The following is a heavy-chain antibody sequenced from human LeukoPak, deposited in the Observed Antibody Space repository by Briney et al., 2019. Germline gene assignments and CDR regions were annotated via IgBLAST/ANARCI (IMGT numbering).Heavy chain of an antibody. CDR1: GGSISSSSYY. J-gene: IGHJ6*02. Sequence: SETLSLTCTVSGGSISSSSYYWGWIRQPPGKGLEWIGSIYYSGSTYYNPSLKSRVTISVDTTKNQFSLKLSSVTAADTAVYYCARTYYDILTGYYPGNYYGMDVWGQGTTATVSS. D-gene: IGHD3-9*01. CDR2: IYYSGST. V-gene: IGHV4-39*01. CDR3: ARTYYDILTGYYPGNYYGMDV.